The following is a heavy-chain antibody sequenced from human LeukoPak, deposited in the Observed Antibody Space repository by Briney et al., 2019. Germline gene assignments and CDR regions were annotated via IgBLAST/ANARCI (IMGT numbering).Heavy chain of an antibody. CDR1: GFTFNSYA. CDR2: ISYDGSNK. Sequence: GGSLRLSCAASGFTFNSYAMHWVRQTPGKGLEWVAVISYDGSNKLYADSVKGRFTISRDSFKNTLYLQMNSLRAEDTALYYCARDISWGTTIDYWGQGTLVTVSS. CDR3: ARDISWGTTIDY. V-gene: IGHV3-30-3*01. D-gene: IGHD3-16*01. J-gene: IGHJ4*02.